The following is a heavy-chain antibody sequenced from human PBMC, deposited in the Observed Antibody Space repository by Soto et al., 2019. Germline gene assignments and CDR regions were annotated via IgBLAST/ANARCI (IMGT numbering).Heavy chain of an antibody. D-gene: IGHD2-2*02. J-gene: IGHJ6*02. CDR2: IIPIFGTA. CDR1: GGTFSSYA. Sequence: QVQLVQSGAEVKKPGSSVKVSCKASGGTFSSYAISWVRQAPGQGLEWMGGIIPIFGTANYAQKFQGRVTITADESTSTAYRELSRLRSDDTAVYYCARGYCRRTSCYTAPGVYYYYGMDVWGQGTTVTVSS. V-gene: IGHV1-69*01. CDR3: ARGYCRRTSCYTAPGVYYYYGMDV.